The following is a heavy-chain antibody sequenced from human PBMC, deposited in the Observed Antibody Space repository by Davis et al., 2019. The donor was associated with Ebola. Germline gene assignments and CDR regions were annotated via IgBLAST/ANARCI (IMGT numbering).Heavy chain of an antibody. Sequence: PSETLSLTCTVSGDSINNYYWAWIRQPAGKGLEWIGRFHSSGSINYNPSLNSRVTMSVDTSKNQFSLKLSSVTAADTAVYYCARGLLAGATNSYYYYYMDVWGKGTTVTVSS. V-gene: IGHV4-4*07. CDR1: GDSINNYY. CDR2: FHSSGSI. CDR3: ARGLLAGATNSYYYYYMDV. D-gene: IGHD1-26*01. J-gene: IGHJ6*03.